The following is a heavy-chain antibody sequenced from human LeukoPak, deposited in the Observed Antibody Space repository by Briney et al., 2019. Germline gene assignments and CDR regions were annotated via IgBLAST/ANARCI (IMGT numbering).Heavy chain of an antibody. CDR2: ISSNGRST. CDR3: ASTYSYDGSGYYPFDY. Sequence: GGSLRLSCSASGLSFSSNAMHWVRQAPGKGLEYVSGISSNGRSTDYADSVKGRFTIDRDNSKRTLFLQMSSLRAEDTAIYYCASTYSYDGSGYYPFDYWGQGTLVTVSS. CDR1: GLSFSSNA. D-gene: IGHD3-22*01. J-gene: IGHJ4*02. V-gene: IGHV3-64D*09.